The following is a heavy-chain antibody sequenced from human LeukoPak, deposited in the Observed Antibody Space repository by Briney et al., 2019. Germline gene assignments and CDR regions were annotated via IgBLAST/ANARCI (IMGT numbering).Heavy chain of an antibody. CDR2: IIPIFGTA. D-gene: IGHD1-1*01. V-gene: IGHV1-69*05. J-gene: IGHJ6*03. CDR3: ARGASNWNYYYMDV. Sequence: ASVNVSCKASGGTFSSYAISWVRQAPGQGLEWMGGIIPIFGTANYAQKFQGRVTITTDESTSTAYMELSSLRSEDTAVYYCARGASNWNYYYMDVWGKGTTVTVSS. CDR1: GGTFSSYA.